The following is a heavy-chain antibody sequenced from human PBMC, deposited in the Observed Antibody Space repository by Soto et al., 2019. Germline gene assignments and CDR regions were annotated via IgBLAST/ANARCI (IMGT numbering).Heavy chain of an antibody. V-gene: IGHV1-8*01. J-gene: IGHJ5*02. D-gene: IGHD4-4*01. Sequence: QVQLVQSGAEVKKPGASVKVSCKASGYTFTSYDINWVRQATGQGLEWMGWMNPNSGNTGYAQKFQGRVTMTRNTSISTAYMELSSLRSEDPAVYYCARVVYSTYVVWFDPWGQGTLFTVSS. CDR2: MNPNSGNT. CDR1: GYTFTSYD. CDR3: ARVVYSTYVVWFDP.